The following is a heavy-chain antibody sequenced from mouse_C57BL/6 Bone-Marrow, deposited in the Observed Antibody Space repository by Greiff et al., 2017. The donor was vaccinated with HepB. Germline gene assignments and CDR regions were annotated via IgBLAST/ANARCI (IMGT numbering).Heavy chain of an antibody. D-gene: IGHD1-1*01. CDR2: ISSGSSTI. CDR1: GFTFSDYG. CDR3: ARGLYYGSSPYAMDY. J-gene: IGHJ4*01. V-gene: IGHV5-17*01. Sequence: VQLKESGGGLVKPGGSLKLSCAASGFTFSDYGMHWVRQAPEKGLEWVAYISSGSSTIYYADTVKGRCTISRDNAKNTLFLQMTRLRSEDTAMYYCARGLYYGSSPYAMDYWGQGTSVTVSS.